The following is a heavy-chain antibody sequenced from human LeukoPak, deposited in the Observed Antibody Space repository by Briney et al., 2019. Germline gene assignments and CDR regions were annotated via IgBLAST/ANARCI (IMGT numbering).Heavy chain of an antibody. CDR2: ISGTGTT. Sequence: GGSLRLSCAASGFTFSSYVISWVRQAPGKGLELVPAISGTGTTYYADSVKGRFTISRDNSKNTLFLQMNSLRAEDTAVYYCAKPPFSDSSGFANWGHGTLVTVSS. CDR1: GFTFSSYV. J-gene: IGHJ4*01. V-gene: IGHV3-23*01. D-gene: IGHD3-22*01. CDR3: AKPPFSDSSGFAN.